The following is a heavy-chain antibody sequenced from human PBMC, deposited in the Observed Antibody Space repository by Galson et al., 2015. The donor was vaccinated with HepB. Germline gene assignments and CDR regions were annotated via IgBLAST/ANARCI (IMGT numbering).Heavy chain of an antibody. CDR3: ARALYTRSLDN. V-gene: IGHV6-1*01. D-gene: IGHD2-8*01. Sequence: CAISAGSVSSNSATWYSIRQAPSRGREGLGRASYSSKRYYDYAVSVKRRITFNTDTAKNQFSLQLNSVTPEDTAGYYCARALYTRSLDNWGQGTLVTVSS. CDR1: AGSVSSNSAT. J-gene: IGHJ4*02. CDR2: ASYSSKRYY.